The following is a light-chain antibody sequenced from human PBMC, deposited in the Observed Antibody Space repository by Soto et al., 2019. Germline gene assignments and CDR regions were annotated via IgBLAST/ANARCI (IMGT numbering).Light chain of an antibody. CDR3: QRPGLT. Sequence: EIVLTQSPATLSLSPGERATLSCRASQSVSSYLAWYQQKPGQAPRLLIYDASNRATGIPARFSGSGSGTDFTLTISSLEPEDFAVYYGQRPGLTFGGGTKV. J-gene: IGKJ4*01. V-gene: IGKV3-11*01. CDR1: QSVSSY. CDR2: DAS.